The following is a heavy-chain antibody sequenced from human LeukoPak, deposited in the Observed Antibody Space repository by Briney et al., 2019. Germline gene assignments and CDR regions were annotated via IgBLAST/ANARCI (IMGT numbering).Heavy chain of an antibody. D-gene: IGHD3-10*01. V-gene: IGHV3-9*01. Sequence: GGSLRLSCEASGFKFDEYVMHWVRQAPGKGLEWVSGINWNSGSIDYADSVKGRFTISRDNAKNFLYVQMNNLRAEDTALYYCAKGTQRGNSGWGYFIDYWGQGTLVTVSS. CDR3: AKGTQRGNSGWGYFIDY. CDR2: INWNSGSI. CDR1: GFKFDEYV. J-gene: IGHJ4*02.